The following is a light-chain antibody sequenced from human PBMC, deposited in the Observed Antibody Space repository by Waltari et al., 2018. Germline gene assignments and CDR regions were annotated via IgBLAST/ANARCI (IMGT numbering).Light chain of an antibody. CDR1: QTVRTTY. V-gene: IGKV3-20*01. Sequence: IVLTQSPGTLSLSPGERATLSCRASQTVRTTYLAWYQQKPGQDPTLLIYGASSRATCIPDRFSGSGSGTDFSLTISSLEPEDFAVYYCQQYDISPLTFGGGTKVEIK. CDR2: GAS. CDR3: QQYDISPLT. J-gene: IGKJ4*01.